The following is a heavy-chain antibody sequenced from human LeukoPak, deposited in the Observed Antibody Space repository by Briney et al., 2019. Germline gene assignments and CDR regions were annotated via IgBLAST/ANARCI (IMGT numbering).Heavy chain of an antibody. J-gene: IGHJ4*02. CDR3: VKEGAVTPPTWDY. D-gene: IGHD3-3*01. CDR1: GFTFSSYA. Sequence: GGSLRLSCAASGFTFSSYAMSWVRQAPGKGLEWVSAISGSGGSTYYADSVKGRFTISRDNSKNTLYLQMSSLRVEDTAVYYCVKEGAVTPPTWDYWGQGTLVTVSS. CDR2: ISGSGGST. V-gene: IGHV3-23*01.